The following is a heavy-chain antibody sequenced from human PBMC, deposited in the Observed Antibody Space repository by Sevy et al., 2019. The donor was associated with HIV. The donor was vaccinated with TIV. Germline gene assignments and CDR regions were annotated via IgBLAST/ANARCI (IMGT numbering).Heavy chain of an antibody. D-gene: IGHD2-15*01. CDR1: GGSISSSSYY. Sequence: SETLSLTCTVSGGSISSSSYYWGWIRQPPGKGLEWIGSIYYSGSTYYNPSLKSRVTISVDTSKNQFSLKLSSVTAADTAVYYCARGGVGVVVGVAATRGESYNWFDPWGQGTLVTVSS. CDR3: ARGGVGVVVGVAATRGESYNWFDP. CDR2: IYYSGST. V-gene: IGHV4-39*01. J-gene: IGHJ5*02.